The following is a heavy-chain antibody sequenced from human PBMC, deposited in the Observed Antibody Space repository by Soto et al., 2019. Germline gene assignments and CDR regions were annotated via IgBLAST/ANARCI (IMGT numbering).Heavy chain of an antibody. CDR1: GFTFSSYG. J-gene: IGHJ4*02. CDR2: IWYDGSNK. Sequence: GGSLRLSCAASGFTFSSYGMHWVRQAPGKGLEWVAVIWYDGSNKYYADSVKGRFTISRDNSKNTLYLQMNSLRAEDTAVYYCARDRTQITIFGVVIIKEYDYWGQGTLVTVSS. V-gene: IGHV3-33*01. D-gene: IGHD3-3*01. CDR3: ARDRTQITIFGVVIIKEYDY.